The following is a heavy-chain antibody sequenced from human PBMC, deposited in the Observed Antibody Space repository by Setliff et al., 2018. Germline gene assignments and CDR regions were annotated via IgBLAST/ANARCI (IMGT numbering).Heavy chain of an antibody. CDR2: ICHSGST. D-gene: IGHD1-26*01. CDR1: GVSVASHY. Sequence: SETLSLTCTVSGVSVASHYWSWIRQAPGKGLEWIGSICHSGSTHYNPSLKSRVTISVDTSKNEFSLKVSSVTAADTAVYYCARQAHDLKGGTTLFYWFDPWGQGTLVTVSS. J-gene: IGHJ5*02. CDR3: ARQAHDLKGGTTLFYWFDP. V-gene: IGHV4-59*08.